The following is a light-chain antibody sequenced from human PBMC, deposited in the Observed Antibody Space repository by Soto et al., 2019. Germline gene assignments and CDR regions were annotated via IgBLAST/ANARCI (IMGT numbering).Light chain of an antibody. CDR3: LQRTDWPPVYT. Sequence: EIVLTQSPVTLSLSPGDRATLSCRPSQSVSSFLAWYQQKPGQAPRLLIYDVSNRAAGIPARFSGSGSGTDFTLTISSLEPEDFAVYSCLQRTDWPPVYTFGQGTKLEI. CDR1: QSVSSF. CDR2: DVS. J-gene: IGKJ2*01. V-gene: IGKV3-11*01.